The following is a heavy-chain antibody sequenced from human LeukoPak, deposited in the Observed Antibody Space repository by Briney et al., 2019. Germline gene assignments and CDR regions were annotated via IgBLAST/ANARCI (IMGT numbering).Heavy chain of an antibody. D-gene: IGHD2-8*01. Sequence: ASVKVSCKASGYTFTSYGISWVRQAPGQGLEWMGWISAYNGNTNYAQKLQGRVTMTTDTSTSTAYMELRSLRSDDTAVYYCAREYCTNGVCYTYFDYWGQRTLVTISS. CDR2: ISAYNGNT. J-gene: IGHJ4*02. V-gene: IGHV1-18*01. CDR3: AREYCTNGVCYTYFDY. CDR1: GYTFTSYG.